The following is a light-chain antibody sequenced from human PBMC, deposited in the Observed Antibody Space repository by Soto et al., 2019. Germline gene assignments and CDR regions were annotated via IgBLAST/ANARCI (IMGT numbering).Light chain of an antibody. CDR2: DAS. Sequence: EIVMSQSPATLSVSPGERATLSCRASQSVSRNLAWYQQKPGQAPRLLIYDASTRATGIPARFSGSGSGTEYTLTISSLQSEDSAVYYCQQCSWHPFTVTFGGGTKMEIK. CDR3: QQCSWHPFTVT. CDR1: QSVSRN. J-gene: IGKJ4*01. V-gene: IGKV3-15*01.